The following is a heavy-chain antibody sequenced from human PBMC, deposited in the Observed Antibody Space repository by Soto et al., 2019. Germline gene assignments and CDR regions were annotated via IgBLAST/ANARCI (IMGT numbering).Heavy chain of an antibody. J-gene: IGHJ4*02. CDR1: GYALTSYG. CDR3: ARGFGEAADGTDYDY. D-gene: IGHD6-13*01. CDR2: ISAYNGNT. Sequence: ASVKVSCKASGYALTSYGISWVRQAPGQGLEWMGWISAYNGNTNYAQKLQGRVTMTTDTSTSTAYMELRSLRSDDTAVYYCARGFGEAADGTDYDYWGQGTLVTVSS. V-gene: IGHV1-18*01.